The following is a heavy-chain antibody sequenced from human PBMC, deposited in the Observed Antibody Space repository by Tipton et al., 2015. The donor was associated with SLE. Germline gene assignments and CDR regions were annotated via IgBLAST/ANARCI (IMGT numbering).Heavy chain of an antibody. CDR2: IYYSGST. Sequence: TLSLTCTVSGGSISSGGYYWSWIRQHPGKGLEWIGYIYYSGSTYYNPSLKSRVTISVDTSKNQFSLKLSSVTAADTAVYYCARRVAAASFDPWGQGTLVTVSS. D-gene: IGHD6-13*01. V-gene: IGHV4-31*03. CDR1: GGSISSGGYY. J-gene: IGHJ5*02. CDR3: ARRVAAASFDP.